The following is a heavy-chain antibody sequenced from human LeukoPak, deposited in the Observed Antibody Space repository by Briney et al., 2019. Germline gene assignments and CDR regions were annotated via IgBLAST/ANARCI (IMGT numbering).Heavy chain of an antibody. J-gene: IGHJ4*02. D-gene: IGHD5-18*01. CDR2: IHRSGDI. V-gene: IGHV4-4*02. CDR3: ATRDQSRTDVVPPDY. Sequence: SETLSLTCAVSGVSVSGNNWWTWVRQPPGEGLGWIGEIHRSGDIKYSPSLQTRVTISMDRSMNHLSLNLNSVTATDTAVYFCATRDQSRTDVVPPDYWGQGALVTVSS. CDR1: GVSVSGNNW.